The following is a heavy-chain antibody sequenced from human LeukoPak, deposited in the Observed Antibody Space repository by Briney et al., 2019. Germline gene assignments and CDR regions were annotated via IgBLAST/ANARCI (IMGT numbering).Heavy chain of an antibody. V-gene: IGHV3-7*01. J-gene: IGHJ4*02. D-gene: IGHD3-22*01. CDR1: GFTFSDYY. Sequence: GGSLRLSCAASGFTFSDYYMNWIRQAPGKGLEWVANIKQDGSEKYYVDSVKGRFTISRDNAKNSLYLQMNSLRAEDTAVYYCARVDYYDSSGYYADYWGQGTLVTVSS. CDR2: IKQDGSEK. CDR3: ARVDYYDSSGYYADY.